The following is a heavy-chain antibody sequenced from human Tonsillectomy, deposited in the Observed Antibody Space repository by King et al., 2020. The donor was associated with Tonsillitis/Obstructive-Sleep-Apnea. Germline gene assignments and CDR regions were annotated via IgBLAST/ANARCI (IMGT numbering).Heavy chain of an antibody. CDR2: IRSKAYGGTT. J-gene: IGHJ6*02. Sequence: VQLVESGGGLVQPGRSLRLSCTASGFTFGDYVMSWVRQAPGKGLEWVGFIRSKAYGGTTEYAASVKGRFTISRDDSKSIAYLQMNSLKTEDTAVYYCSMDQLLSGIWRKYYYHGMDVWGQGTTVTVSS. CDR1: GFTFGDYV. V-gene: IGHV3-49*04. D-gene: IGHD2-2*01. CDR3: SMDQLLSGIWRKYYYHGMDV.